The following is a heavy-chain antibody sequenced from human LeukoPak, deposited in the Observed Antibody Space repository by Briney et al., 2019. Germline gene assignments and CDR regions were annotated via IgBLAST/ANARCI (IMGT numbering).Heavy chain of an antibody. V-gene: IGHV3-30*18. Sequence: GRSLRLSCAASGFTFSSYAIHWVRQAPGKGLEWVAGVSYDGSNKYYADSVKGRFTISRDNSKNTLYLQMNSLRVEDTALYYCAKDVWLRFYAGGFDKWGQGTMVTVSS. D-gene: IGHD3-10*01. CDR3: AKDVWLRFYAGGFDK. CDR1: GFTFSSYA. CDR2: VSYDGSNK. J-gene: IGHJ3*02.